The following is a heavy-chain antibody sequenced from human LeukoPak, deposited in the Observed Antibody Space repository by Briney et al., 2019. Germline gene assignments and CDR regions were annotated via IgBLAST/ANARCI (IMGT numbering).Heavy chain of an antibody. Sequence: GRSLRLSCAASGFTFSSYGMHWVRQAPGKGLEWVAVIWYDGSNEYCADSVKGRFTISRDNSKNTLYLQMNSLRAEDTAVYYCARDHEWGRAYFDYWGQETLVTVSS. CDR1: GFTFSSYG. V-gene: IGHV3-33*01. D-gene: IGHD1-26*01. CDR2: IWYDGSNE. J-gene: IGHJ4*02. CDR3: ARDHEWGRAYFDY.